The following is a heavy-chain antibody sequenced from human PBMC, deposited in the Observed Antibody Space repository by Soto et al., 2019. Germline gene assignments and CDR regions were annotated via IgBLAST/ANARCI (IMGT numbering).Heavy chain of an antibody. CDR1: GFTFSSYG. D-gene: IGHD3-9*01. CDR2: ISGSGGST. J-gene: IGHJ4*02. CDR3: AKDDTRYFDWFPNGGY. Sequence: GGSLRLSCAASGFTFSSYGMHWVRQAPGKGLEWVSAISGSGGSTYYADSVKGRFTISRDNSKNTLYLQMNSLRAEDTAVYYCAKDDTRYFDWFPNGGYWGQGTLVTGLL. V-gene: IGHV3-23*01.